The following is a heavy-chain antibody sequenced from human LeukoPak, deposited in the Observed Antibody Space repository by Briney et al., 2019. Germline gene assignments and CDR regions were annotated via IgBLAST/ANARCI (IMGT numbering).Heavy chain of an antibody. V-gene: IGHV3-9*01. CDR3: AKDISRGSGSYRYGFDY. Sequence: SLRLSCAASGFTFDDYAMHWVRQGPGKGLEWVSGISWNSGSIGYADSVKGRFTISRDNAKNSLYLQMNSLRAEDTALYYCAKDISRGSGSYRYGFDYWGQGTLVTVSS. CDR1: GFTFDDYA. CDR2: ISWNSGSI. D-gene: IGHD3-10*01. J-gene: IGHJ4*02.